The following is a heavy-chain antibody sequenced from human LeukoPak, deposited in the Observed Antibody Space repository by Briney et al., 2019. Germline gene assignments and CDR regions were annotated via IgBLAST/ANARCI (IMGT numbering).Heavy chain of an antibody. J-gene: IGHJ5*02. CDR1: GGSISSGSYY. V-gene: IGHV4-61*02. CDR2: IYTSGST. Sequence: SETLSLTCTVSGGSISSGSYYWSWIRQPAGKGLEWIGRIYTSGSTNYNPSLKSRVTISVDTSKNQFSLKLSSVTAADTAVYYCARDARIVGATGWFDPWGQGTLVTVSS. D-gene: IGHD1-26*01. CDR3: ARDARIVGATGWFDP.